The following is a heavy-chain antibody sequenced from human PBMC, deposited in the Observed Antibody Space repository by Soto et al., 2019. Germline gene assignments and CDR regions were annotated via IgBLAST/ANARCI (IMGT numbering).Heavy chain of an antibody. D-gene: IGHD3-22*01. V-gene: IGHV3-49*04. Sequence: GGSLRLSCSASGFTFDDYAMSWVRQAPGNGLEWIGFIRSKSYGGTTAYAASLKGRFTISRDDSKSIAYLQMNSLKIEDTDVYFCTGVGGSSGYHDAYWGQGALVTVSS. CDR1: GFTFDDYA. CDR2: IRSKSYGGTT. J-gene: IGHJ4*02. CDR3: TGVGGSSGYHDAY.